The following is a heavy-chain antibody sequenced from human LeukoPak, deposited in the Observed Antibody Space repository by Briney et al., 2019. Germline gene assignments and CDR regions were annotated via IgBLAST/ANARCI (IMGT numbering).Heavy chain of an antibody. CDR1: GGSFSDYY. J-gene: IGHJ1*01. CDR3: VRGERCGGDCSSLQQ. V-gene: IGHV4-34*11. CDR2: IYYTGVI. D-gene: IGHD2-21*02. Sequence: SETLSLTCAVYGGSFSDYYWSWIRQPPGKGLEWIGYIYYTGVINYHPSLTGRVTISLDTSKSQFALTLTSMTAADTAVYYCVRGERCGGDCSSLQQWGQGTLVSVSS.